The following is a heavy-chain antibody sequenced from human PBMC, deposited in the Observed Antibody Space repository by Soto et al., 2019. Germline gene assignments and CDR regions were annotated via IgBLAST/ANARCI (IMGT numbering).Heavy chain of an antibody. CDR2: IRDDGKKT. CDR1: GFTFSHYT. J-gene: IGHJ5*02. D-gene: IGHD5-18*01. CDR3: AREGDSHAFRGFDL. V-gene: IGHV3-30*04. Sequence: LRLSCAASGFTFSHYTYHWVRQAPGKGLQWVAVIRDDGKKTNYATSVRGRFTVSRDMSKSTIFLQMNNLRIDDSAIYSCAREGDSHAFRGFDLWGQGTPVTVSS.